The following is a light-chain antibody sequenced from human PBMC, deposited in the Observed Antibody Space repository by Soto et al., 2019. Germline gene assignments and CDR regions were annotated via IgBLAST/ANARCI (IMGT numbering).Light chain of an antibody. CDR1: RSDVGGYNY. Sequence: QSALTQPASVSGSPGQSITISCTGSRSDVGGYNYVSWYQQHPGKAPQVLIYEVTNRPSGVSNRFSGSKSGNMASLTISGLQADDEADYYCSSYTSSHTWVFGGGTQLTVL. V-gene: IGLV2-14*01. J-gene: IGLJ2*01. CDR2: EVT. CDR3: SSYTSSHTWV.